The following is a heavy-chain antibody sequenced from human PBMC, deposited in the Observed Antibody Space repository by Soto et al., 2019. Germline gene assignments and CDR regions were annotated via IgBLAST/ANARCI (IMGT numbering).Heavy chain of an antibody. CDR1: GYTFTSYG. D-gene: IGHD3-22*01. Sequence: ASVKVSCKASGYTFTSYGISWVRQAPGQGLEWMGWISAYNGNTNYAQKLQGRVTMTTDTSTSTAYMELSSLRAEDTAVYYCAKCGYDSSGRLLRYFQHWGQGTLVTVSS. CDR3: AKCGYDSSGRLLRYFQH. V-gene: IGHV1-18*01. J-gene: IGHJ1*01. CDR2: ISAYNGNT.